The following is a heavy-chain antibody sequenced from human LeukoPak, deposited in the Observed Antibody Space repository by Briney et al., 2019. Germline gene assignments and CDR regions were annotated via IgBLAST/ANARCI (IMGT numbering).Heavy chain of an antibody. D-gene: IGHD6-13*01. CDR3: ARARGSSWSGYYFDY. J-gene: IGHJ4*02. V-gene: IGHV3-33*01. CDR2: IWYDGSNK. CDR1: GFTFSSYG. Sequence: GRSLRLSCAASGFTFSSYGMHWVRQAPGKGLEWVAVIWYDGSNKYYADSVKGRFTISRDNSKNTLYLQMNSLRAEDTAVYYCARARGSSWSGYYFDYWGQGTLVTVSS.